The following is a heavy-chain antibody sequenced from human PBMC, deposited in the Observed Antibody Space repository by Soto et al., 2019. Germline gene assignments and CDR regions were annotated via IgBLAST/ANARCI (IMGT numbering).Heavy chain of an antibody. CDR1: GGSISSSSYY. J-gene: IGHJ4*02. Sequence: SETLSLTCTVSGGSISSSSYYWGWIRQPPGKGLEWIGSIYYSGSTYYNPSLKSRVTISVDTSKNQFSLKLSSVTAADTAVYYCAQYYDFWSGSNLLDYWGQGTLVTVSS. CDR3: AQYYDFWSGSNLLDY. D-gene: IGHD3-3*01. V-gene: IGHV4-39*01. CDR2: IYYSGST.